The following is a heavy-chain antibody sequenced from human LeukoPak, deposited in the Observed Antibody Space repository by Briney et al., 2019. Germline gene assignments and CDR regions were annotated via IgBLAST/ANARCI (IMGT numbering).Heavy chain of an antibody. CDR1: GFTFSSYW. CDR3: TKAERKSRRYAGSDPYYRQGGLDF. Sequence: QPGGSLRLSCAASGFTFSSYWMHWVRQAPGKGLVWVSRINSDGSSTSYADSVQGRFTISRDNSKKTLSLQMNNLRAEDTAVYYCTKAERKSRRYAGSDPYYRQGGLDFWGQGTLVTVSS. V-gene: IGHV3-74*01. D-gene: IGHD3-10*01. J-gene: IGHJ4*02. CDR2: INSDGSST.